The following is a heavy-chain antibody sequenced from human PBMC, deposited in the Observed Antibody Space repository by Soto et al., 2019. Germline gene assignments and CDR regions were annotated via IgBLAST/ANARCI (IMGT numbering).Heavy chain of an antibody. Sequence: GASVKVSCKASGGTFSSYTISWVRQAPGQGLEWMGWISAYNGNTNYAQKLQGRVTMTTDTSTSTAYMELSSLRSEDTAVYYCATEGRLRYFRPEFDYWGQGTLVTVSS. CDR3: ATEGRLRYFRPEFDY. CDR1: GGTFSSYT. D-gene: IGHD3-9*01. J-gene: IGHJ4*02. CDR2: ISAYNGNT. V-gene: IGHV1-18*01.